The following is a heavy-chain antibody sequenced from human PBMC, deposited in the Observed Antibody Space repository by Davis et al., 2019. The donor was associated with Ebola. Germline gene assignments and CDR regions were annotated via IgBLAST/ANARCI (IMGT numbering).Heavy chain of an antibody. CDR3: ANSPPSYY. Sequence: GESLKISCAASGFTFSSYAMSWVRQAPGKGLECVSFISGSGGTTNYADSVKGRFTISRDNPKNTLYLQMNSLRAEDTAVYYCANSPPSYYWGQGTLVTVSS. J-gene: IGHJ4*02. CDR1: GFTFSSYA. V-gene: IGHV3-23*01. D-gene: IGHD6-6*01. CDR2: ISGSGGTT.